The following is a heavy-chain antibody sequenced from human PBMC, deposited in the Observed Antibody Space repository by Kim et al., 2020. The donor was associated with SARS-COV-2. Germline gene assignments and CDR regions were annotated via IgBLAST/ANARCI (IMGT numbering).Heavy chain of an antibody. CDR1: GGSISGYF. V-gene: IGHV4-59*08. J-gene: IGHJ6*03. CDR2: IYNSGGST. CDR3: ARQGGNCNNGVCRGYYHYYIDV. Sequence: SETLSLTCTVSGGSISGYFWSWIRQPPGKELEWIGYIYNSGGSTNYNPSFKSRVTISVDTSKNQYSLKLSSVTAADTAVYYCARQGGNCNNGVCRGYYHYYIDVWGRGTTVTVSS. D-gene: IGHD2-8*01.